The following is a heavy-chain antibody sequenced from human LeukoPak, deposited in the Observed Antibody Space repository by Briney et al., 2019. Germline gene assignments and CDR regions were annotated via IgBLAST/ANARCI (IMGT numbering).Heavy chain of an antibody. D-gene: IGHD3-9*01. J-gene: IGHJ4*02. CDR3: ARASRDILTGYSHGTY. CDR1: GFTFSSYA. V-gene: IGHV3-7*01. CDR2: IKQDGSEK. Sequence: GGSLRLSCAASGFTFSSYAVSWVRQAPGKGLEWVANIKQDGSEKYYVDSVKGRFTISRDNAKNSLYLQMNSLRAEDTAVYYCARASRDILTGYSHGTYWGQGTLVTVSS.